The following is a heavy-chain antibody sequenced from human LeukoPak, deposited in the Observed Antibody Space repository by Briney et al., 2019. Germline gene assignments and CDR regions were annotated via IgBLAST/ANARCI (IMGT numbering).Heavy chain of an antibody. CDR1: GFTFDDYA. D-gene: IGHD6-19*01. CDR2: ISWNSGSI. J-gene: IGHJ6*03. Sequence: GGSLRLSCAASGFTFDDYAMHWVRQAPGKGLEWVSGISWNSGSIGYADSVKGRFTISRDNAKNSLYLQMNSLRAEDTALYYCAKETTVADNYYYYYMDVWGKGTTVTVSS. CDR3: AKETTVADNYYYYYMDV. V-gene: IGHV3-9*01.